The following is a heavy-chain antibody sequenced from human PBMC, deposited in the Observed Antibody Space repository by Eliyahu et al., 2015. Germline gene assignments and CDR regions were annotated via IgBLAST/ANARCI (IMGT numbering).Heavy chain of an antibody. V-gene: IGHV1-46*01. CDR2: INPSGGST. Sequence: QVQLVQSGAAVKKPGASVKXSCKASXYTFSXYYMHWXRQAPGEGXEWMGIINPSGGSTSYAQKFQGRVTMTRSTSTSTVYMELSSLRSEDTAVYYCARSYTSHFPFDYWGQGTLVTVSS. CDR1: XYTFSXYY. D-gene: IGHD2-2*01. J-gene: IGHJ4*02. CDR3: ARSYTSHFPFDY.